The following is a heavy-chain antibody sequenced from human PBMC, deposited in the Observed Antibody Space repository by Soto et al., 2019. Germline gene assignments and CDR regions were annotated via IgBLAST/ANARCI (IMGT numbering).Heavy chain of an antibody. CDR2: IYYSGST. D-gene: IGHD3-3*01. J-gene: IGHJ4*02. Sequence: SETLSLTCTVSGGSISSGGYYWSWIRQHPGKGLEWIGYIYYSGSTYYNPSLKSRVTISVDTSKNQFSLKLSSVTAADTAVYYCARSQYYDFWSGYTVWDYWGQGTLVTVSS. CDR1: GGSISSGGYY. CDR3: ARSQYYDFWSGYTVWDY. V-gene: IGHV4-31*03.